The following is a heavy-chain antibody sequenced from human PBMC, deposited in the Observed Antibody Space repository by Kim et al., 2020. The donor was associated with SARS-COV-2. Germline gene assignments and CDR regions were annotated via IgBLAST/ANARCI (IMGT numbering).Heavy chain of an antibody. CDR3: ARGPGIVATIPPFYYY. D-gene: IGHD5-12*01. J-gene: IGHJ4*02. Sequence: SETLSLTCAVYGGSFSGYYWSWIRQPPGKGLEWIGEINHSGSTNYNPSLKSRVTISVDTSKNQFSLKLSSVPAADTAVYYCARGPGIVATIPPFYYYWGQGTLVTVSS. CDR1: GGSFSGYY. CDR2: INHSGST. V-gene: IGHV4-34*01.